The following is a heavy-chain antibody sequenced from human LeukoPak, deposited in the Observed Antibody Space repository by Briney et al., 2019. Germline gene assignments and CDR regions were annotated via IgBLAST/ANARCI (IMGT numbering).Heavy chain of an antibody. J-gene: IGHJ5*02. Sequence: SETLSLTCTVSGGSISSGDYYWSWILQPPGKGLEWIGYIYYSGSTYYNPSLKSRVTISVDTSKNQFSLKLCSVTAADTAVYYCARAGAYCSSTSWYGQNWFDPWGQGTLVTVSS. CDR3: ARAGAYCSSTSWYGQNWFDP. CDR2: IYYSGST. V-gene: IGHV4-30-4*08. D-gene: IGHD2-2*01. CDR1: GGSISSGDYY.